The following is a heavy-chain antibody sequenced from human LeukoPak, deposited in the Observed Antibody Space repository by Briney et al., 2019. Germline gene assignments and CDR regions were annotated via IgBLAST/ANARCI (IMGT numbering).Heavy chain of an antibody. Sequence: ASVKVSCKASGYTFTGYFMHWVRQAPGQGLEWVGWINPNSGNTNYAQKFQGRVTMTRDTFISTAYMELGRLRSDDTAVYYCARDLRTYDSSGPPEYMDVWGKGTTVTVSS. CDR3: ARDLRTYDSSGPPEYMDV. J-gene: IGHJ6*03. CDR1: GYTFTGYF. CDR2: INPNSGNT. V-gene: IGHV1-2*02. D-gene: IGHD3-22*01.